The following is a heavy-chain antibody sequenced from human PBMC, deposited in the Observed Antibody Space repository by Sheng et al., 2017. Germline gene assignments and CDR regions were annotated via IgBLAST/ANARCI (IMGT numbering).Heavy chain of an antibody. CDR3: ARGLAAAVVDY. Sequence: QVQLQQWGAGLLKPSETLSLTCAVYGGSFSGYYWSWIRQPPGKGLEWIGEINHSGSTNYNPSLKSRVTISVDTSKNQFSLKLSSVTAADTAVYYCARGLAAAVVDYWGQGTLVTVSS. J-gene: IGHJ4*02. D-gene: IGHD6-13*01. CDR2: INHSGST. CDR1: GGSFSGYY. V-gene: IGHV4-34*01.